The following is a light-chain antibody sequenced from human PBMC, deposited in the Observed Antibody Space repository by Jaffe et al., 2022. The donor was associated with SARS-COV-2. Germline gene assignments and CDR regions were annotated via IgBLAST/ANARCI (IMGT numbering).Light chain of an antibody. J-gene: IGKJ4*01. CDR1: QSLLHSNGYNF. Sequence: DIVMTQSPLSLPVTPGEPASISCRSSQSLLHSNGYNFLDWYLQKPGQSPQLLIYLGSYRASGVPDRFGASGSGTDFTLKISRVEAEDVGVYYCMQALQTPTFGGGTKVEIK. V-gene: IGKV2-28*01. CDR3: MQALQTPT. CDR2: LGS.